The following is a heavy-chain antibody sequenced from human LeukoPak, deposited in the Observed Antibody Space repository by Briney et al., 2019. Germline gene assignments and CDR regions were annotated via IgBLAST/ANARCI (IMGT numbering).Heavy chain of an antibody. Sequence: PSGTLSLTCAVSGGSISSSNWWSWVRQPPGKGLEWIGEIYHSGSTNYNPSLKSRVTISVDKSKNQFSLKLSSVTAADTAVYYCAREGHPDYGDYAFDYWGQGTLVTVSS. V-gene: IGHV4-4*02. CDR1: GGSISSSNW. J-gene: IGHJ4*02. CDR2: IYHSGST. D-gene: IGHD4-17*01. CDR3: AREGHPDYGDYAFDY.